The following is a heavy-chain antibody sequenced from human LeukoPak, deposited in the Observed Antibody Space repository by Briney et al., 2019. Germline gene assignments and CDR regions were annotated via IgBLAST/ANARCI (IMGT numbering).Heavy chain of an antibody. CDR1: GFTFHDYS. D-gene: IGHD2-2*01. Sequence: GGSLRLSCEASGFTFHDYSIHWVRQFPGKGLEWVSLITWDGRSAYYADSVRGRFTISRDNSKNSLYLQMNSLRTEDTALYYCAKDIKARNSSLGFDHWGQGTLVTVSS. CDR3: AKDIKARNSSLGFDH. J-gene: IGHJ4*02. V-gene: IGHV3-43*01. CDR2: ITWDGRSA.